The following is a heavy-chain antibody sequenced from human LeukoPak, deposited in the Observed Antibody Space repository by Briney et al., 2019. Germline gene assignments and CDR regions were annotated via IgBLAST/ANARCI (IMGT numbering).Heavy chain of an antibody. CDR2: IQYDESDK. D-gene: IGHD6-19*01. J-gene: IGHJ4*02. CDR3: AREGGIIVAGKFDS. CDR1: GFTFSTYA. V-gene: IGHV3-30*02. Sequence: PGGSLRLSCAASGFTFSTYAMHWDRQAPGKGLEWVAFIQYDESDKYYADSVRGRLTISRDNSKNTLYLQMNSLRAEDTAVYYCAREGGIIVAGKFDSWGQGTLVTVSS.